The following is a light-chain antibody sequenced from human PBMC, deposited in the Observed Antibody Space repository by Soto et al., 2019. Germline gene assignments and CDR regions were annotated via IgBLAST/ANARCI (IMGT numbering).Light chain of an antibody. CDR3: KQYYNLPLP. Sequence: EIVMTQSPATLSVSPGERATLSCRASQSVSSNLAWYQQKPGQAPRLLIYGASTMATGIPARFSGSGSGTEFNPTISSLQSEDFGVYYWKQYYNLPLPFGGGTKVEIK. J-gene: IGKJ4*01. CDR2: GAS. V-gene: IGKV3-15*01. CDR1: QSVSSN.